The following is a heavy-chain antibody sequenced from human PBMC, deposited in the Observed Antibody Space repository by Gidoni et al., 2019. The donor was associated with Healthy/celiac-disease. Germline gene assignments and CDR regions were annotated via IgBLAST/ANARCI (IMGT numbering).Heavy chain of an antibody. CDR1: GGSFSGYY. CDR3: ARAGRAARMYNWFDP. Sequence: QVQLQQWGAGLLKPSETLSLTCAVYGGSFSGYYWSWIRQPPGKGLEWIGEINHSGSTNYNPSLKSRVTISVDTSKNQFSLKLSSVTAADTAVYYCARAGRAARMYNWFDPWGQGTLVTVSS. J-gene: IGHJ5*02. D-gene: IGHD6-6*01. V-gene: IGHV4-34*01. CDR2: INHSGST.